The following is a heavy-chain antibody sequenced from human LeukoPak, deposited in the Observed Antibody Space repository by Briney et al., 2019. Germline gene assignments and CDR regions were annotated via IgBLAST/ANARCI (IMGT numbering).Heavy chain of an antibody. CDR2: IYYSGST. V-gene: IGHV4-31*03. CDR1: GGSISSRGYY. Sequence: PSQTLSLTCTVSGGSISSRGYYWSSIRHHPGKGLEWIGYIYYSGSTYYDPSLKSRVTISVDTSKNQFSLKLSSVTAADTAVYYCARIDGYNQLYYFDYWGQGTLVTVSS. D-gene: IGHD5-24*01. CDR3: ARIDGYNQLYYFDY. J-gene: IGHJ4*02.